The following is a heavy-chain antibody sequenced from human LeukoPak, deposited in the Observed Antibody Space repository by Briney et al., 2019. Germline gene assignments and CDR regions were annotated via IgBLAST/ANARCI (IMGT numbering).Heavy chain of an antibody. CDR2: MNPNSGNT. D-gene: IGHD3-3*01. CDR1: RYTFTSYD. J-gene: IGHJ4*02. CDR3: ARGRRINYDFWSGRTDY. Sequence: ASVKVSCKASRYTFTSYDINWVRQATGQGLEWMGWMNPNSGNTGYAQKFQGRVTMTRNTSISTAYMELSSLRSEDTAVYYCARGRRINYDFWSGRTDYWGQGTLVTVSS. V-gene: IGHV1-8*01.